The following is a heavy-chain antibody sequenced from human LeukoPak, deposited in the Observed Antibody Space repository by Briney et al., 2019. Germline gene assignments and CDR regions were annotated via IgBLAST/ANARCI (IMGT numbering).Heavy chain of an antibody. V-gene: IGHV3-23*01. D-gene: IGHD3-9*01. J-gene: IGHJ4*02. CDR1: GFTFSSYA. CDR2: MSGSGAST. CDR3: AKVSRGKYDILTGYYRAPADS. Sequence: RGGSLRLSCAASGFTFSSYAMSWVRQVPGKGLEWVSVMSGSGASTYYADSVKGRFTISRDNSKNTLYLQMKRLRAEGTAVYYCAKVSRGKYDILTGYYRAPADSWGQGTLVTVSS.